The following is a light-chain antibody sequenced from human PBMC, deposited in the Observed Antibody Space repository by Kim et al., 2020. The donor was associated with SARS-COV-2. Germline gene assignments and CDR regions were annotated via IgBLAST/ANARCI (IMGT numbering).Light chain of an antibody. CDR2: KDS. Sequence: SYELTQPPSVSVSPGQTARITCTGDALPKQYAYWYQQKPGPAPLLVIYKDSERPSGIPERFSGSCSGTTVTLTISGVQAEDVADYYCQSADSSGTYWVFG. J-gene: IGLJ3*02. CDR1: ALPKQY. V-gene: IGLV3-25*03. CDR3: QSADSSGTYWV.